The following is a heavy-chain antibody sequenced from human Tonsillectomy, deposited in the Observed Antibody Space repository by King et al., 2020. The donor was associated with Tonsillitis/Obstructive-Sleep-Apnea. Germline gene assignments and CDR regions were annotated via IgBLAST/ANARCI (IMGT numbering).Heavy chain of an antibody. Sequence: VQLVESGGGLVKPGGSLRLSCAASGFTFSSYSMNWVRQAPGKGLEWVSSISSSNTYIYYADSMKGRFTISRDNAKNSLYLQVNSLRAEDTAVYYCARGLMDGGYCSSTSCYTGWYFDLWGRGTLVTVSS. CDR1: GFTFSSYS. CDR3: ARGLMDGGYCSSTSCYTGWYFDL. J-gene: IGHJ2*01. V-gene: IGHV3-21*04. CDR2: ISSSNTYI. D-gene: IGHD2-2*02.